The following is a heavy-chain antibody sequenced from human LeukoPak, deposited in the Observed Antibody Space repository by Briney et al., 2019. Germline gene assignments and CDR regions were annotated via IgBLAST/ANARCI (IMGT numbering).Heavy chain of an antibody. CDR3: ARSRYNWNANWFDP. J-gene: IGHJ5*02. CDR2: INPNSGGT. Sequence: ASVKVSCKASGYTFAGYYMHWVRQAPGQGLEWMGWINPNSGGTNYAQKFQGRVTMTRDTSISTAYMELSRLRSDDTAVYYCARSRYNWNANWFDPWGQGSLVSVSS. CDR1: GYTFAGYY. V-gene: IGHV1-2*02. D-gene: IGHD1-1*01.